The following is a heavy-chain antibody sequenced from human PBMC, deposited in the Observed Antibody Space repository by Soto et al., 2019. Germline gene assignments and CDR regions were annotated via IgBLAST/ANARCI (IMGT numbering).Heavy chain of an antibody. CDR1: GYTFTSYG. CDR3: AMSGASSPRNWFDS. D-gene: IGHD6-13*01. J-gene: IGHJ5*01. V-gene: IGHV1-18*01. CDR2: ISAYNGNT. Sequence: ASVKVSCKASGYTFTSYGISWVRQAPGQGLEWMGWISAYNGNTNYAQKLQGRVTITRDTSASTAYMDLSSLKSDDTAVYYCAMSGASSPRNWFDSWGQGTLVTVSS.